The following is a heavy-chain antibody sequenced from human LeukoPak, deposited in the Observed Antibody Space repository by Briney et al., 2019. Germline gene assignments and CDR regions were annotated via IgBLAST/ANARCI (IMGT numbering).Heavy chain of an antibody. V-gene: IGHV3-33*01. CDR2: IWYDGSNK. J-gene: IGHJ6*02. CDR1: GFTFSSYD. CDR3: ARDFDYTAMVSFGSGSYYYGMDV. Sequence: PGRSLRLSCAASGFTFSSYDMHWVRQAPGKGLEWVAVIWYDGSNKYYADSVKGRFTISRDNSKNTLYLQMNSLRAEDTAVYYCARDFDYTAMVSFGSGSYYYGMDVWGQGTTVTVSS. D-gene: IGHD5-18*01.